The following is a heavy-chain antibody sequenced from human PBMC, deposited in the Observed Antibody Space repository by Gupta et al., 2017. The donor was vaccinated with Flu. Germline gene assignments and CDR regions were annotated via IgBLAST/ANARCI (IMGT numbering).Heavy chain of an antibody. J-gene: IGHJ5*02. CDR3: TTVRIGGLTSSAP. V-gene: IGHV1-69-2*01. CDR1: GYSFSDYF. Sequence: EVQMIQSGAEMKKPGASVKISCKVSGYSFSDYFMHWVRQAPGKGLEWMGLIDPGDGQTIYADRFQGRVIITADTSKDTTYIEMRSLRSEDTAIYYCTTVRIGGLTSSAPWGQGTPVTVSS. D-gene: IGHD1-26*01. CDR2: IDPGDGQT.